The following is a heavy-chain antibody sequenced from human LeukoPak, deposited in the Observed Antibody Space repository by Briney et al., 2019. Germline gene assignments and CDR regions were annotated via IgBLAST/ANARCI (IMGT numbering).Heavy chain of an antibody. Sequence: SVKVSCKASGGTFSSYTISWVRQAPGQGLEWMGRIIPILGIANYAQKFQGRVTITADKSTSTAYMELSSLRSEDTAVYDCAREGVVPAAIDYYYYYMDVWGKGTTVTVSS. V-gene: IGHV1-69*04. CDR1: GGTFSSYT. J-gene: IGHJ6*03. D-gene: IGHD2-2*01. CDR2: IIPILGIA. CDR3: AREGVVPAAIDYYYYYMDV.